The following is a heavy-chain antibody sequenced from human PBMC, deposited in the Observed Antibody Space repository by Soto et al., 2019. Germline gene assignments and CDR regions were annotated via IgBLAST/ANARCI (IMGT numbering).Heavy chain of an antibody. V-gene: IGHV1-8*01. CDR3: ARGPRDLGYFDY. J-gene: IGHJ4*02. CDR1: GYSFTNYE. Sequence: ASVKVSCKASGYSFTNYEINWVRQAPGHGLEWMGWMNPYNGNTAYAQKFQGRVTMTRNTSISTAYMELNNMKSEDTAVYYCARGPRDLGYFDYWGQGALVTVSS. CDR2: MNPYNGNT.